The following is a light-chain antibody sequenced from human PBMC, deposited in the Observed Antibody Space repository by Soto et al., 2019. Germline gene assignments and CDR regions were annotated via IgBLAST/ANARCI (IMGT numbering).Light chain of an antibody. CDR2: EVT. CDR3: CSYAGTPTFRYV. CDR1: SSDIGSYNL. V-gene: IGLV2-23*02. J-gene: IGLJ1*01. Sequence: QSALTQPASVSGSPGQSITISCTGTSSDIGSYNLVSWYQQNPGKAPKLLIYEVTERPSGVSSRFSGSKSGNTASLTISGLQAEDEADYYCCSYAGTPTFRYVFGAGTKVTVL.